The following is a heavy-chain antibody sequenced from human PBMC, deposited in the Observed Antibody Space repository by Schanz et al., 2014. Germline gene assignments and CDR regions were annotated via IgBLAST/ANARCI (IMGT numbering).Heavy chain of an antibody. V-gene: IGHV4-4*02. CDR3: AREIESSMIRGVTD. CDR1: GDSISNSHW. D-gene: IGHD3-10*01. CDR2: IYHGGTT. J-gene: IGHJ4*02. Sequence: QVQLQESGPGLVKPSGTLSLTCTVSGDSISNSHWWNWVRQPPGKGLEWIGVIYHGGTTIYNPSPGSQFTISIDKSKNQFPVRLTSVTAADTAVYYCAREIESSMIRGVTDWGQGTLVTVSS.